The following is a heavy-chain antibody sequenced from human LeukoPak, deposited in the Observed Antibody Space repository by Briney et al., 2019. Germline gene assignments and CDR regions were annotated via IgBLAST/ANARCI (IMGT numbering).Heavy chain of an antibody. CDR3: ARTGYSSGWYFDY. CDR1: GGSISSYY. V-gene: IGHV4-59*01. Sequence: SETLSLTCTVSGGSISSYYWSWIRQPPGKGLEWIGYIYYSGSTNDNPSLKSRVTISVDTSKNQFSLKLSSVTAADTAVYYCARTGYSSGWYFDYWGQGTLVTVSS. J-gene: IGHJ4*02. D-gene: IGHD6-19*01. CDR2: IYYSGST.